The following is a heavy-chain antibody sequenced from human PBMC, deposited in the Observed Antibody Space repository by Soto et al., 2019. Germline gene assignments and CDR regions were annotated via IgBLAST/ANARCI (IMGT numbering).Heavy chain of an antibody. V-gene: IGHV4-30-4*01. J-gene: IGHJ4*02. CDR2: IYYSGST. CDR3: ARVFRAYYFDY. CDR1: GGSISSGDYY. Sequence: PSETLSLTCTVSGGSISSGDYYWSWIRQPPGKGLEWIGYIYYSGSTYYNPSLKSRVTISVDTSKNQFSLKLSSVTAADTAVYYCARVFRAYYFDYWGQGTLVTVSS.